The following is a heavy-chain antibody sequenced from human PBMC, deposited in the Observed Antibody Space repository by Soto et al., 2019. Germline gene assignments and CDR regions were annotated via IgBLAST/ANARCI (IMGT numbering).Heavy chain of an antibody. Sequence: GGSLRLSCAASGFTFSSYGMHWVRQAPGKGLEWVAVISYDGSNKYYADSVKGRFTISRDNSKNTLYLQMNSLRAEDTGVYYCAKGTYSSSWFGFDYWGQGTLVTVSS. CDR3: AKGTYSSSWFGFDY. CDR2: ISYDGSNK. D-gene: IGHD6-13*01. J-gene: IGHJ4*02. V-gene: IGHV3-30*18. CDR1: GFTFSSYG.